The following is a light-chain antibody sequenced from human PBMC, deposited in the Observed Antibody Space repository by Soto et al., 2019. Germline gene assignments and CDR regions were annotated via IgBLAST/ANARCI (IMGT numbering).Light chain of an antibody. V-gene: IGKV1-5*01. CDR3: QQYNSYSLT. J-gene: IGKJ4*01. CDR2: DAS. CDR1: QSISSW. Sequence: DIQMTQSPSTLSASVGDRVTITCRASQSISSWLAWYQQSPGEAPKPLIYDASTLESGVPSRFSGSASGTEFTLTISSLQPDDFATYYCQQYNSYSLTFGGGTKVDIK.